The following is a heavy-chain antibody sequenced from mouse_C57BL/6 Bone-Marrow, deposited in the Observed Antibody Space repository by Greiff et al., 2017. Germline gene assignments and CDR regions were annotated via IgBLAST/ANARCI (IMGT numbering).Heavy chain of an antibody. D-gene: IGHD1-1*01. CDR2: IDPSDSYT. CDR1: GYTFTSYW. Sequence: QVQLQQPGAELVMPGASVKLSCKASGYTFTSYWMHWVKQRPGQGLEWIGEIDPSDSYTNYNQKFKGKSTLTVDKSSSTAYMQLSSLTSEDSAVYYCARPHRYYGSSYGFAYWGQGTLVTVSA. J-gene: IGHJ3*01. V-gene: IGHV1-69*01. CDR3: ARPHRYYGSSYGFAY.